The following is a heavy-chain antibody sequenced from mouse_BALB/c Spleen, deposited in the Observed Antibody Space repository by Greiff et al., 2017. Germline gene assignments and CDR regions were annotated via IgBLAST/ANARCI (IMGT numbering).Heavy chain of an antibody. V-gene: IGHV5-6*02. CDR3: ARRGDYDGDAMDY. J-gene: IGHJ4*01. Sequence: EVKVEESGGDLVKPGGSLKLSCAASGFTFSSYGMSWVRQTPDKRLEWVATISSGGSYTYYPDSVKGRFTISRDNAKNTLYVQMCSLKSEDTAMYYCARRGDYDGDAMDYWGQGTSVTVSS. CDR2: ISSGGSYT. CDR1: GFTFSSYG. D-gene: IGHD2-4*01.